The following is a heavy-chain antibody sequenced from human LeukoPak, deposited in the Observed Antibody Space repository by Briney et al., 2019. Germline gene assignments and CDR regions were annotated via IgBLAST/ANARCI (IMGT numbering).Heavy chain of an antibody. D-gene: IGHD1-7*01. Sequence: SETLSLTCTVSGGSINTYSWSWIRQPPGKGLEWIGYIYYSGSTNYNPSLKSRVTISVDTSKNQFSLKLSSVTAADTAVYYCARLYGWNYDYWGQGTLVTVSS. J-gene: IGHJ4*02. V-gene: IGHV4-59*08. CDR1: GGSINTYS. CDR2: IYYSGST. CDR3: ARLYGWNYDY.